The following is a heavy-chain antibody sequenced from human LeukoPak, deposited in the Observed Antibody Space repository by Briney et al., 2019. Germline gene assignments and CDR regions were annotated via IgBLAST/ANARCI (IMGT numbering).Heavy chain of an antibody. CDR1: GGTFSSYA. J-gene: IGHJ4*02. Sequence: AASVKVSCKASGGTFSSYAISWVRQAPGQGLEWMGGIIPIFGTANYAQKFQGRVTITADESTSTAYMELSSLRSEDTAVYYCARVGISSGGFDYWGQGTLVTVSS. CDR3: ARVGISSGGFDY. D-gene: IGHD6-25*01. CDR2: IIPIFGTA. V-gene: IGHV1-69*13.